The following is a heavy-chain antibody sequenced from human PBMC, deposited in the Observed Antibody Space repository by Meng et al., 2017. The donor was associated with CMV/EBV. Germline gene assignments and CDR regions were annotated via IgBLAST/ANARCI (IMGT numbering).Heavy chain of an antibody. CDR2: ISSSGSTR. V-gene: IGHV3-11*01. CDR3: ARTPHDFWSGYYFDY. D-gene: IGHD3-3*01. Sequence: LTCALCGFTFSSYDMHWVRQATGKGLEWVSYISSSGSTRYYADSVTGRFTIPRDNAKNSLYLQMNSLRAEDTAVYYCARTPHDFWSGYYFDYWGQGTLVTVSS. J-gene: IGHJ4*02. CDR1: GFTFSSYD.